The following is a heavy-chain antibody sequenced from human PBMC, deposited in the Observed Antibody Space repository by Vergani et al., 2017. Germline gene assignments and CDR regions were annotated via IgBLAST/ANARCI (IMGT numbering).Heavy chain of an antibody. CDR3: AKQYFVSGNYLFDY. CDR1: EFTFSNYA. CDR2: ISGSGVSA. J-gene: IGHJ4*02. Sequence: EVQLLESGGGLVQPGGSLRLTCAASEFTFSNYAMNWVRQAPGKGLEWVSGISGSGVSAYYTDSVKGRFTISRDNSKNMLFLQMNNLRTEDTAIYYCAKQYFVSGNYLFDYWGQGTLVTVSS. D-gene: IGHD3-10*01. V-gene: IGHV3-23*01.